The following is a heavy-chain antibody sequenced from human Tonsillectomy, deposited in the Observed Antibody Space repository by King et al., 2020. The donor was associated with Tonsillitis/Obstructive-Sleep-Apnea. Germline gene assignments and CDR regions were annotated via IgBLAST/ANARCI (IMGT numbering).Heavy chain of an antibody. J-gene: IGHJ3*02. CDR2: INPNSGGT. CDR3: ARDMGVTAVTSSDACDI. Sequence: VQLVESGAEVKKPGASVKVSCTASGYTFTGYYLHWVRQAPGQGLEWMGWINPNSGGTNYAQKFQGRVTMTRDTSISTAYMDLSSLRSDDTAVYYCARDMGVTAVTSSDACDIWGQGTMVTVSS. CDR1: GYTFTGYY. V-gene: IGHV1-2*02. D-gene: IGHD4-17*01.